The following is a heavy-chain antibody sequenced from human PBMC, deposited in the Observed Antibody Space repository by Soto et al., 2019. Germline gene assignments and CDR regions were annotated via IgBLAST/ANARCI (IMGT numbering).Heavy chain of an antibody. D-gene: IGHD1-26*01. V-gene: IGHV4-4*02. J-gene: IGHJ6*02. CDR1: GGSISSSNW. Sequence: QVRLQESGPGLVKPSGTLSLTCAVSGGSISSSNWWSWVRQPPGKGLEWFGEVYHTGSTNYNPSLKSRVTMSVDKSKNQFSLKLRSVTAADTAVYYCARSGAYYYGVDVWGQGTTVTVSS. CDR2: VYHTGST. CDR3: ARSGAYYYGVDV.